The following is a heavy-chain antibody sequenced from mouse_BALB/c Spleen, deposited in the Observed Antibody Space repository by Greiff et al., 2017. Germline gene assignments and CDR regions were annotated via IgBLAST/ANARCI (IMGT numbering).Heavy chain of an antibody. J-gene: IGHJ3*01. V-gene: IGHV1-7*01. Sequence: QVQLKQSGAELAKPGASVKMSCKASGYTFTSYWMHWVKQRPGQGLEWIGYINPSTGYTEYNQKFKDKATLTADKSSSTAYMQLSSLTSEDSAVYYCAKDYGSSPSWFAYWGQGTLVTVSA. D-gene: IGHD1-1*01. CDR2: INPSTGYT. CDR3: AKDYGSSPSWFAY. CDR1: GYTFTSYW.